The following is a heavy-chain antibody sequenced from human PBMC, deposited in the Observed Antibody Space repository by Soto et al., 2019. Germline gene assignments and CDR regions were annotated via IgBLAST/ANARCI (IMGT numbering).Heavy chain of an antibody. CDR2: IIPIFGTA. CDR3: AMRGGYYAPFDY. J-gene: IGHJ4*02. Sequence: QVQLVQSGAEVKKPGSSVKVSCKASGGTFSSYAISWVRQSPGQGLEWMGGIIPIFGTANYAQKFHGRVTITADESTSTAYMDLSSLRSEDTAVYYCAMRGGYYAPFDYWGQGTLVPVSS. V-gene: IGHV1-69*01. CDR1: GGTFSSYA. D-gene: IGHD3-3*01.